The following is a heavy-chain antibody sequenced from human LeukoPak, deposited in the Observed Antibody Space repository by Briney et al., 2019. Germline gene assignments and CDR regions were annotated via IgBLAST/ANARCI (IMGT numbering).Heavy chain of an antibody. CDR3: AKYRGDGYKWVYFQE. CDR2: ICGNGGST. V-gene: IGHV3-23*01. J-gene: IGHJ1*01. Sequence: PGGSLRVSCVASGFTFSSDAMRWVRQAPGEGLGWGSGICGNGGSTYYADSVKGRFSISRDNSKNTLCLQINSLRAEDTAVYYSAKYRGDGYKWVYFQEWGQGTLVTVSS. CDR1: GFTFSSDA. D-gene: IGHD5-24*01.